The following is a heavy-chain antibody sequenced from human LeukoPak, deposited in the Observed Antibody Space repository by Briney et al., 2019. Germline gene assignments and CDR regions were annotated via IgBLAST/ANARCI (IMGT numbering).Heavy chain of an antibody. D-gene: IGHD2-2*01. Sequence: GESLQISCKGSGYSFTSYWIGWVRQMPGKGLEWMGIIYPGDSDTRYSPSFQGQVTISADKSISTAYLQWSSLKASDTAMYYCARQAYCSSTSCYVYFDLWGRGTLVTVSS. V-gene: IGHV5-51*01. CDR3: ARQAYCSSTSCYVYFDL. CDR2: IYPGDSDT. CDR1: GYSFTSYW. J-gene: IGHJ2*01.